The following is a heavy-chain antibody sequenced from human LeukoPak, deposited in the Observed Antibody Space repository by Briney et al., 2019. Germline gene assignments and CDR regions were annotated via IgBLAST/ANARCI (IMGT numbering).Heavy chain of an antibody. D-gene: IGHD6-19*01. CDR1: GYTFNNHY. CDR2: INPSGGST. V-gene: IGHV1-46*02. CDR3: ARGSPDHYSSGSSGHYFDY. J-gene: IGHJ4*02. Sequence: GASVKVSCKASGYTFNNHYMYWVRQAPGQGLEWMGVINPSGGSTSYAQKFQGRVTMTRDTSTSTVYMELSSLRSEDTAVYYCARGSPDHYSSGSSGHYFDYWGQGTLVTVSS.